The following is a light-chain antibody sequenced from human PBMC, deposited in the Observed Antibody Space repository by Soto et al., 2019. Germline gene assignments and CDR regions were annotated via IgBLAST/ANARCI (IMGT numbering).Light chain of an antibody. CDR3: LQYNDYPWT. V-gene: IGKV1-5*03. J-gene: IGKJ1*01. Sequence: IQMTQSPSTLSASVGDRVTITCRASQSFSSWLAWYQQKPGKAPKLLISKTSNLGTWVPSRFSGSGSGTEFTLTISRLQPDDFATYYCLQYNDYPWTFGQGTRVEVK. CDR2: KTS. CDR1: QSFSSW.